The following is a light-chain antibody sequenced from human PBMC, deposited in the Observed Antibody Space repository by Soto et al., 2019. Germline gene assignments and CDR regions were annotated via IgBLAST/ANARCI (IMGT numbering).Light chain of an antibody. CDR1: SSDVGAYDY. CDR3: SSYTTSNTWV. Sequence: QSALTQPASVSGSPGQSITISCTGTSSDVGAYDYVSWYQQHPGKAPKFMLYEVSNRPSGLSNRFSGSKSGNTASLTISGLQAEDEADYYCSSYTTSNTWVFGGGTKLT. CDR2: EVS. V-gene: IGLV2-14*01. J-gene: IGLJ3*02.